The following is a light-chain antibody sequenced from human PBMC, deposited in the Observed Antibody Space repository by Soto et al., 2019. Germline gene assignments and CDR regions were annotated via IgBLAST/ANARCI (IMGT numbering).Light chain of an antibody. CDR3: RQSYTVPYT. Sequence: DIQMTQSPSSLSASVGDRVTITCRASQSISGYLSWYYQRPGKAPKLLISAASTLQSGVPSRFSGSGSGIDFTLTISSLQPEDSATYYCRQSYTVPYTFGQGTKLEVK. CDR1: QSISGY. CDR2: AAS. J-gene: IGKJ2*01. V-gene: IGKV1-39*01.